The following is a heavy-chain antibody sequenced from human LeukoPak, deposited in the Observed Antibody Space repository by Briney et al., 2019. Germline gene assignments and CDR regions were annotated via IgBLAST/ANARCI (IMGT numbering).Heavy chain of an antibody. J-gene: IGHJ3*02. Sequence: GGSLRLSCAASGFTFRRYWMHWVCQAPGKGLVWVSRINTDGTITSYADSVRGRFTISRDNAKNTLYLQMSSLRAEDTAVYYCASEEEADAFDIWGQGTMVTVSS. CDR1: GFTFRRYW. V-gene: IGHV3-74*01. CDR2: INTDGTIT. CDR3: ASEEEADAFDI.